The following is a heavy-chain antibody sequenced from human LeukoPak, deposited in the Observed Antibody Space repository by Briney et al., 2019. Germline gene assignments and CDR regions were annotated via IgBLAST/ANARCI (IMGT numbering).Heavy chain of an antibody. CDR2: INPNSGGT. Sequence: ASVKVSCKASGYTFTGYYMHWVRQAPGPGLEYMGRINPNSGGTNYAQKFQGRVTMTRVTSISTAYMELSRLRSDDTAMYYCARDDGGDSSGYNTIDYWGQGTLVTVSS. D-gene: IGHD3-22*01. V-gene: IGHV1-2*06. CDR1: GYTFTGYY. CDR3: ARDDGGDSSGYNTIDY. J-gene: IGHJ4*02.